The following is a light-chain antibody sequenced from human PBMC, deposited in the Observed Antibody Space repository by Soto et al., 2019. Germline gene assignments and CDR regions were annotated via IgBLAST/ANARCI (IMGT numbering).Light chain of an antibody. Sequence: EIVLTQSPATLSLSPGERATLSCRASQSVSSYLAWYQQKPGQAPRLLIYDASNRATGIPARFSGSGSGTDFTLTISSLVPEDVAVYYCQQRSNWPLTFGPGTKVDIK. CDR1: QSVSSY. V-gene: IGKV3-11*01. CDR3: QQRSNWPLT. CDR2: DAS. J-gene: IGKJ3*01.